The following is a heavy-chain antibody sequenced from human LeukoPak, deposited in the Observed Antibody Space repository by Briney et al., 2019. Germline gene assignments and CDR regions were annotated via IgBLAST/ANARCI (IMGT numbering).Heavy chain of an antibody. CDR1: GYTFTSYG. Sequence: ASVKVSCKASGYTFTSYGISWVRQAPGRGLEWMGWISAYNGNTNYAQKLQGRVTMTTDTSTSTAYMELRSLRSDDTAVYYCARVEGLLWHRNWFDPWGQGTLVTVSS. J-gene: IGHJ5*02. D-gene: IGHD3-10*01. V-gene: IGHV1-18*01. CDR3: ARVEGLLWHRNWFDP. CDR2: ISAYNGNT.